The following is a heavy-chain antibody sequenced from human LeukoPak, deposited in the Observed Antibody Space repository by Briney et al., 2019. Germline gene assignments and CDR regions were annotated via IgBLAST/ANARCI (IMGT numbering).Heavy chain of an antibody. Sequence: SETLSLTCTVSGGSISSYYWSWIRQPAWKRLECIGRIYTSGSTNYNPSLKSRVTMSVDTSKNQFSLKLSSVTAADTAVYYCARESQYYYDSSGYYYPFDYWGQGTLVTVSS. CDR2: IYTSGST. CDR3: ARESQYYYDSSGYYYPFDY. J-gene: IGHJ4*02. V-gene: IGHV4-4*07. D-gene: IGHD3-22*01. CDR1: GGSISSYY.